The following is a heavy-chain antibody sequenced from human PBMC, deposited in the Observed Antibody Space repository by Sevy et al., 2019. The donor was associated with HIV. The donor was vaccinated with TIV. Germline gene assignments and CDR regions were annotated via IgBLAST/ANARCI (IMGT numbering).Heavy chain of an antibody. D-gene: IGHD1-26*01. CDR3: AGENAWGRGYS. Sequence: SETLSLTCTVSGGSITSLYWNWIRQPPGKGLEWIANIYYNGHINYNPSLTSRVTLSLDTSKNQCSLRLSSVTAEDTAMYYCAGENAWGRGYSWGQGTLVTVSS. CDR2: IYYNGHI. J-gene: IGHJ4*02. CDR1: GGSITSLY. V-gene: IGHV4-59*08.